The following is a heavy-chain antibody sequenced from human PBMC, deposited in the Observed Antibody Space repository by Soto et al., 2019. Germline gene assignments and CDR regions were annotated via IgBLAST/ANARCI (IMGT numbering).Heavy chain of an antibody. D-gene: IGHD6-19*01. CDR1: GFTFSSYA. CDR2: ISGGGGNT. Sequence: EVQLLESGGGLVQPGGSLRLSCAASGFTFSSYAMSWVRQTPGKGLEWVSGISGGGGNTYYADSVTGRFTISRDNSRNPLYLQMNSLRAADTAIYYCAKDRGAGGRFSGIAVAGIPSWGQGTLVPVSS. CDR3: AKDRGAGGRFSGIAVAGIPS. V-gene: IGHV3-23*01. J-gene: IGHJ5*02.